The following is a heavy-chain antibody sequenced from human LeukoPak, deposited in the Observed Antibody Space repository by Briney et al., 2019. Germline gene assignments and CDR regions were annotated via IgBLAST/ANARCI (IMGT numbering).Heavy chain of an antibody. D-gene: IGHD3-9*01. J-gene: IGHJ6*02. CDR3: AKTYYDILTGYYDSYGMDV. CDR2: IYYSGST. CDR1: GGFISSYY. V-gene: IGHV4-59*08. Sequence: SETLSLTCTVSGGFISSYYWSWIRQPPGKGLEWIGYIYYSGSTNYNPSLKSRVTISVDTSKNQFSLKLSSVTAADTAVYYCAKTYYDILTGYYDSYGMDVWGQGTTVTVSS.